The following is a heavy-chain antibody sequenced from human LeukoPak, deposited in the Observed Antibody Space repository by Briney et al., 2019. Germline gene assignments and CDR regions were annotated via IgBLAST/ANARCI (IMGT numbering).Heavy chain of an antibody. J-gene: IGHJ6*04. CDR2: IWYDGSNK. Sequence: GGSLRLSCAASGFTFSSYGMHWVRQAPGKGLEWVAIIWYDGSNKYYADSVKGRFTISRDNSKNALYLQMNSLRAEDTAVYYCARVRVRGVMVYYYGMDVWGKGTTVTVSS. CDR1: GFTFSSYG. V-gene: IGHV3-33*01. CDR3: ARVRVRGVMVYYYGMDV. D-gene: IGHD3-10*01.